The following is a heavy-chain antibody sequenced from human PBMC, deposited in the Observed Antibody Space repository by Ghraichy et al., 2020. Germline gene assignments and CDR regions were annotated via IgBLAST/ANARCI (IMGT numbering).Heavy chain of an antibody. CDR1: GFTVSSNY. D-gene: IGHD1-1*01. Sequence: LSLTCAASGFTVSSNYMSWVRQAPGKGLEWVSVIYSGGSTYYADSVKGRFTISRDNSKNTLYLQMNSLRAEDTAVYYCASRGNTGTLVDYWGQGTLVTVSS. V-gene: IGHV3-66*02. J-gene: IGHJ4*02. CDR2: IYSGGST. CDR3: ASRGNTGTLVDY.